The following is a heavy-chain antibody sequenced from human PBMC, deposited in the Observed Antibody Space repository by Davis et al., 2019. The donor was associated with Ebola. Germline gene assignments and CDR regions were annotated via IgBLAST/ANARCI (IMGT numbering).Heavy chain of an antibody. CDR2: IYNSGST. CDR1: GGSISSYC. J-gene: IGHJ2*01. Sequence: SETLSLTCTVSGGSISSYCWSWFRQPPGKGLEWIGYIYNSGSTNYNPSLKSRVTISVDTSKNQFSLSLSSVTAADTAVYYCARMPTVTADHWYFDLWGRGTLVAVSS. V-gene: IGHV4-59*01. D-gene: IGHD4-17*01. CDR3: ARMPTVTADHWYFDL.